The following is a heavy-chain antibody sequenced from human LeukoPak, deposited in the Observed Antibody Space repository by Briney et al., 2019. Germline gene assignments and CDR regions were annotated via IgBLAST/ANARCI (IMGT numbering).Heavy chain of an antibody. Sequence: SETLSLTCAVYGGSLSGYYWSWIRQPPGKGLEWIGEINHSGSTNYNPSLKSRVTISVDTSKNQFSLKLSSVTAADTAVYYCARVSDYSSTWYGDWFDPWGQGTLVTVSS. V-gene: IGHV4-34*01. J-gene: IGHJ5*02. D-gene: IGHD6-13*01. CDR3: ARVSDYSSTWYGDWFDP. CDR2: INHSGST. CDR1: GGSLSGYY.